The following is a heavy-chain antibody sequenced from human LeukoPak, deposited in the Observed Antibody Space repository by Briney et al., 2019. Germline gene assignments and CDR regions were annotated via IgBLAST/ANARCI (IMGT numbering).Heavy chain of an antibody. D-gene: IGHD6-6*01. CDR2: ISWNSGSI. J-gene: IGHJ6*03. CDR1: GFTFDDYA. Sequence: PGGSLRLSCAASGFTFDDYAMHWVRQAPGKGLEWVSGISWNSGSIGYADSVKGRFTISRDNAKNSLYLQMNSPRAEDMALYYLAKEAARRGYYYYYMDVWGKGTTVTVSS. V-gene: IGHV3-9*03. CDR3: AKEAARRGYYYYYMDV.